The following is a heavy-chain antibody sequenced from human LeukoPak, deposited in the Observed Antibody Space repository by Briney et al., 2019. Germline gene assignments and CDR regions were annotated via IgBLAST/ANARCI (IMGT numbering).Heavy chain of an antibody. CDR1: GSISSYY. CDR3: ARQKCTSTSCLTKNAFDI. Sequence: SETLSLTCTASGSISSYYWSWIRQPPGKGLEWIGYIYTSGSTNYNPSLKSRVTISVDTSKNQFSLDLSSVTAADTAVYYCARQKCTSTSCLTKNAFDIWGQGTMVTVSS. V-gene: IGHV4-4*09. D-gene: IGHD2-2*01. J-gene: IGHJ3*02. CDR2: IYTSGST.